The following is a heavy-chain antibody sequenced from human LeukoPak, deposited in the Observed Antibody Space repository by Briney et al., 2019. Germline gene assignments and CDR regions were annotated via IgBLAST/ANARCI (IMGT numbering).Heavy chain of an antibody. Sequence: SETLSLTCAVYGGSFSGYYWSWIRQPPGKGLEWIGEINHSGSTNYNPSLKSRVTISVDTSKNQFSLKLSSVTAADTAVYYCARLRYSSSWYTRGYYYMDVWGKGTTVTVSS. CDR1: GGSFSGYY. J-gene: IGHJ6*03. V-gene: IGHV4-34*01. D-gene: IGHD6-13*01. CDR3: ARLRYSSSWYTRGYYYMDV. CDR2: INHSGST.